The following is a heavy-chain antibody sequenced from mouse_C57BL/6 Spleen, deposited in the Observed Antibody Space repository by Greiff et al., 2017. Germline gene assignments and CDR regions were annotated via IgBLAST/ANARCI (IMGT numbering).Heavy chain of an antibody. V-gene: IGHV3-1*01. CDR1: GYSITSGYD. CDR3: ARDGRDSNYGFAY. Sequence: EVQLVESGPGMVKPSQSLSLTCTVTGYSITSGYDWHWIRHFPGNKLEWMGYISYSGSTNYNPSLKSRISITHDTSKNHFFLKLNSVTTEDTATYYCARDGRDSNYGFAYWGQGTLVTVSA. J-gene: IGHJ3*01. CDR2: ISYSGST. D-gene: IGHD2-5*01.